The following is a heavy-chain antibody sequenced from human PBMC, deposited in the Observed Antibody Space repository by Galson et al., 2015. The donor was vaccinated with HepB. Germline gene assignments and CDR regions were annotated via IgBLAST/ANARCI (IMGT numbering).Heavy chain of an antibody. CDR1: GTSIRSCY. CDR3: ARSGDRGSLVHAFDI. CDR2: IYYSGST. Sequence: QSFTWTVGGTSIRSCYRSWIRQPAERRLGRVGYIYYSGSTNYDPTLKGRVTISADTSTNTSSLELSSVTAADTAVYYCARSGDRGSLVHAFDIWGLGTMVTVST. V-gene: IGHV4-59*01. J-gene: IGHJ3*02. D-gene: IGHD3-16*01.